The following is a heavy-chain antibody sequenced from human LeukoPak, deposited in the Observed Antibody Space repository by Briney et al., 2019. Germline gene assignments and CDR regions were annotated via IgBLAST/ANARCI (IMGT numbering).Heavy chain of an antibody. J-gene: IGHJ4*02. Sequence: GSSVKVPCKASGGTFSSYAISWVRQAPGQGLEWMGRIIPILGIANYAQKFQGRVTITADKSTSTAYMELSSLRSEDTAVYYCAREAHDSSGYYDYWGQGTLVTVSS. CDR1: GGTFSSYA. CDR3: AREAHDSSGYYDY. V-gene: IGHV1-69*04. D-gene: IGHD3-22*01. CDR2: IIPILGIA.